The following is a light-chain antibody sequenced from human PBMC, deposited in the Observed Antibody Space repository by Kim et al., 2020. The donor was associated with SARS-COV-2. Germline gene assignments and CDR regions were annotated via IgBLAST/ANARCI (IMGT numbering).Light chain of an antibody. CDR1: QSVSSSY. CDR2: GAS. CDR3: QQYGTSLYT. V-gene: IGKV3-20*01. Sequence: LSPGERATLSCRASQSVSSSYLAWYQQKPGQAPRLLIYGASSRATGIPDRFSGSGSGTDFTLTISRLEPEDFAVYYCQQYGTSLYTFGQGTKLEI. J-gene: IGKJ2*01.